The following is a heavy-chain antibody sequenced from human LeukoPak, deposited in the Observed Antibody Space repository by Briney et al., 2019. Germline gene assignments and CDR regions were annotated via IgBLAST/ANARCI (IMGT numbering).Heavy chain of an antibody. CDR1: GFTFSSYA. V-gene: IGHV3-30*04. D-gene: IGHD3-16*01. CDR3: ARDLGFMITFGGVTDH. Sequence: GGSLRLPCAASGFTFSSYAMHWVRQAPGKGLEWVAVISYDGSNKYYADSVKGRFTISRDNSKNTLYLQMNSLRAEDTAVYYCARDLGFMITFGGVTDHWGQGTLVTVSS. CDR2: ISYDGSNK. J-gene: IGHJ4*02.